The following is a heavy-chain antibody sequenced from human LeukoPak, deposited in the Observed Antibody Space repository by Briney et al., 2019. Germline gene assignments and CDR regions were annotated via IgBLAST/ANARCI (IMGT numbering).Heavy chain of an antibody. V-gene: IGHV3-30*02. CDR3: AKTLSTNGGSDY. J-gene: IGHJ4*02. CDR2: IRYDGSNK. CDR1: GFTFSSYG. D-gene: IGHD4-23*01. Sequence: PWGTLTLSCTVSGFTFSSYGLHWIRQAPGKGMEWVAFIRYDGSNKYYAASVKGRFTISRDNSKNTLYLQMNSLSAEDTAVYYCAKTLSTNGGSDYWGQRTLVTAAS.